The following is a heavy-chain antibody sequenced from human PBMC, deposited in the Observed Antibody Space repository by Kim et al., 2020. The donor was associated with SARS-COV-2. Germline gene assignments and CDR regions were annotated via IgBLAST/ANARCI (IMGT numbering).Heavy chain of an antibody. J-gene: IGHJ4*02. V-gene: IGHV3-23*01. CDR2: ISASGGST. Sequence: GGSLRLSCAASGFTFSSYAMTWVHQAPGKGLEWVSGISASGGSTYYADPVKGRFTISRDNSKNTVYLQINSLRADDTAVYYCAKWATVMVTAAEIDYWGQGTLVTVSS. D-gene: IGHD5-18*01. CDR3: AKWATVMVTAAEIDY. CDR1: GFTFSSYA.